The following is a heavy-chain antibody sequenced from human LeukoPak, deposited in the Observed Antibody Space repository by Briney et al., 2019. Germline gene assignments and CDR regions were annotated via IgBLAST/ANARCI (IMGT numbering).Heavy chain of an antibody. Sequence: GGSLRLSCAASGFTFSNYGMSWVRQAPGTGLEWVAGISGSGGNTYYADSVKGRFTISRDNSKNTLYLQMNSLRSEDTAVYYCARYKVDTAMDGWGQGTLVTVSS. CDR3: ARYKVDTAMDG. CDR1: GFTFSNYG. V-gene: IGHV3-23*01. J-gene: IGHJ4*02. D-gene: IGHD5-18*01. CDR2: ISGSGGNT.